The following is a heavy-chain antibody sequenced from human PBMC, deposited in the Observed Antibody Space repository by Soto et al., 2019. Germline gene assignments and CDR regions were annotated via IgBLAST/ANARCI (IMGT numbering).Heavy chain of an antibody. CDR1: GFTFDDYA. CDR2: ISWNSGSI. CDR3: AKDRGIAVAALVFDY. V-gene: IGHV3-9*01. Sequence: EVQLVESGGGLVQPGRSLRLSCAASGFTFDDYAMHWVRQAPGKGLEWVSGISWNSGSIGYADSVKGRFTISRDNAKNSLYLQMNSLRAEDTALYYCAKDRGIAVAALVFDYWGQGTLVTVSS. D-gene: IGHD6-19*01. J-gene: IGHJ4*02.